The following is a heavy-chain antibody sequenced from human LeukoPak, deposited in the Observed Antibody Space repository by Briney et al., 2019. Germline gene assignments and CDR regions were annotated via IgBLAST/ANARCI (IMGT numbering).Heavy chain of an antibody. CDR3: ARAGYRDAYNW. Sequence: GGSLRLSCAASGFDFSTYWMDWVRQVRGKGLVWVSRINTDGSRTSYADSVKGRFTISRDNARNTLSLQMNSLRAEDTAVYYCARAGYRDAYNWWGQGTLVTVSS. D-gene: IGHD5-24*01. J-gene: IGHJ4*02. V-gene: IGHV3-74*01. CDR2: INTDGSRT. CDR1: GFDFSTYW.